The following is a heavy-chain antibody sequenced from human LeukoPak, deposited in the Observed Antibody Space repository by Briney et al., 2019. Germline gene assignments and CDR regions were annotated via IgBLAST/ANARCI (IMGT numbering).Heavy chain of an antibody. V-gene: IGHV3-23*01. CDR2: ISGSGGST. J-gene: IGHJ6*02. Sequence: TGGSLRPSCAASGFTFSSYAMSWVRQAPGKGLEWVSAISGSGGSTYYADSVKGRFTISRDNSKNTLYLQMNSLRAEDTAVYYCAKDHDYGDYPRYYYYYYGMDVWGQGTTVTVSS. D-gene: IGHD4-17*01. CDR3: AKDHDYGDYPRYYYYYYGMDV. CDR1: GFTFSSYA.